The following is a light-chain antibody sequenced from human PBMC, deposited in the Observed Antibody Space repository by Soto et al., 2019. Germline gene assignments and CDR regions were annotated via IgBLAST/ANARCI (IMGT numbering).Light chain of an antibody. J-gene: IGKJ1*01. CDR2: KAS. V-gene: IGKV1-5*03. Sequence: DIHLTQSPSTLSASVGDRVTITCRASQSISSWLAWYQQKPGKAPKLLIYKASTLESGVPSRFSGSGSGTEFTLTIISLQPDDFATYYCQHWYGYMWTFGQGTKVEIK. CDR1: QSISSW. CDR3: QHWYGYMWT.